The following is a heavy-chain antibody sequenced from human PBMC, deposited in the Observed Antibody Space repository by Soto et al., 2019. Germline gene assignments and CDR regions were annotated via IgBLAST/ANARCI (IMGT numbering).Heavy chain of an antibody. Sequence: EVQLLESGGGLVQPGGSLRLSCAASGFTFNSYAMSCVRQAPGKGLEWVSTISGSGGSTYNADSVKGRFTLSRDNSKNTLYLRMSSQKAEGTAVYYCAKGGPSYYDFWSGYHTDYWGQGTLVTVSS. J-gene: IGHJ4*02. V-gene: IGHV3-23*01. CDR2: ISGSGGST. D-gene: IGHD3-3*01. CDR1: GFTFNSYA. CDR3: AKGGPSYYDFWSGYHTDY.